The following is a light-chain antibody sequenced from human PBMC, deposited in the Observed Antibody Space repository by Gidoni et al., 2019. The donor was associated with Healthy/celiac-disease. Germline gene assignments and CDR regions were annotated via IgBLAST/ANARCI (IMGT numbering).Light chain of an antibody. CDR1: QSVSSY. J-gene: IGKJ1*01. CDR3: KQRSKWPRT. V-gene: IGKV3-11*01. Sequence: EIIFTHSPATLSLSPRERATLSCRASQSVSSYLAWYQQKPGQAPKLLIYDASNRATGIPDRFSGSGSGTDFTLTISSLEPEDFAVYYCKQRSKWPRTFGQGTKVEIK. CDR2: DAS.